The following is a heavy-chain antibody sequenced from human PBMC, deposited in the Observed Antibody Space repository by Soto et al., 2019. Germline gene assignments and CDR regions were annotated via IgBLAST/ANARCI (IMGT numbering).Heavy chain of an antibody. J-gene: IGHJ4*02. Sequence: LRLSCAASGFTFSSYGMHWVRQAPGKGLEWVAVISYDGSNKYYADSVKGRFTISRDNSKNTLYLQMNSLRAEDTAVYYCAKAPLRSIAAVDYWAREPWSPSPQ. D-gene: IGHD6-6*01. CDR3: AKAPLRSIAAVDY. V-gene: IGHV3-30*18. CDR1: GFTFSSYG. CDR2: ISYDGSNK.